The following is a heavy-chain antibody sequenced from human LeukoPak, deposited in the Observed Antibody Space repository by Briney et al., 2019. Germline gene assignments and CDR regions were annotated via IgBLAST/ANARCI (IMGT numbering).Heavy chain of an antibody. CDR3: AKDPKSGSRWSGALDY. CDR1: GFTFSSYA. Sequence: GGSLRLSCAASGFTFSSYAMSWVRQAPGKGLKWVSAISGSGGSTYYADSVKGRFTISRDNSKNTLYLQMNSLRAEDTAVYYCAKDPKSGSRWSGALDYWGQGTLVTVSS. J-gene: IGHJ4*02. CDR2: ISGSGGST. V-gene: IGHV3-23*01. D-gene: IGHD4-23*01.